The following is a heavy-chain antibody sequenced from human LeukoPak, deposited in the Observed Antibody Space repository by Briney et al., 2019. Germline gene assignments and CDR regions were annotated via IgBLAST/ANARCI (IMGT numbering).Heavy chain of an antibody. CDR2: IYSSGTP. D-gene: IGHD3-10*01. Sequence: KPSETLSLTCTVSGVFITSYYWSWFRQPAGKGLEWIGRIYSSGTPNYNPSFNSRVTLSMDTSKNQFTLKLTSVTAADTAVYYCAKSITMAPNYYYGMEVWGQGTTVTVSS. CDR1: GVFITSYY. V-gene: IGHV4-4*07. CDR3: AKSITMAPNYYYGMEV. J-gene: IGHJ6*02.